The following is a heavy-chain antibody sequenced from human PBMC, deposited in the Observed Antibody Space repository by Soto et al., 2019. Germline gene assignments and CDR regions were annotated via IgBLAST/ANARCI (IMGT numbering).Heavy chain of an antibody. CDR2: IIPMSSVV. CDR3: ATTFFVEDGFAPSDLDP. Sequence: QVQVVQSGAEVKKPGSSVKVSCKVSGGTFSDFGLSWVRLAPGRGLEWLGGIIPMSSVVNHGQTFQGRVTITADASTATVYMYLSSLPSDATALSSCATTFFVEDGFAPSDLDPWGQGPLVTVSS. CDR1: GGTFSDFG. V-gene: IGHV1-69*12. J-gene: IGHJ5*02. D-gene: IGHD3-3*02.